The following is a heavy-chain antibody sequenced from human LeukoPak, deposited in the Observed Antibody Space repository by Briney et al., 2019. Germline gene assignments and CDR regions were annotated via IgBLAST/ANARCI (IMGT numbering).Heavy chain of an antibody. V-gene: IGHV3-21*01. CDR2: ISSSSSYI. CDR1: GFTLSSYS. D-gene: IGHD3-16*01. Sequence: GGSLRLSFAASGFTLSSYSMKWVRQAPGKGLEWVSSISSSSSYIYYADSVKGRFTISRDNAKNSLYLQMNSLRAEDTAVYYCARLGDGGAWSDWGQGTLVTVSS. J-gene: IGHJ4*02. CDR3: ARLGDGGAWSD.